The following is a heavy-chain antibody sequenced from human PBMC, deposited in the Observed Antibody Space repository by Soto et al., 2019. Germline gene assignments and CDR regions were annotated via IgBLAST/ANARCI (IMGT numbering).Heavy chain of an antibody. CDR2: IAYDSSVK. J-gene: IGHJ6*02. D-gene: IGHD6-6*01. CDR1: GFEFREYG. V-gene: IGHV3-30*18. Sequence: PGGSLRLSCEGSGFEFREYGIHWVRQAPGKGLEWVAVIAYDSSVKYYADSVKGRFTVSRDNSKSKVHLQMNSLRAEDTAVYYCAKDQDLYCSNSLWSLEVWGQGTTVTV. CDR3: AKDQDLYCSNSLWSLEV.